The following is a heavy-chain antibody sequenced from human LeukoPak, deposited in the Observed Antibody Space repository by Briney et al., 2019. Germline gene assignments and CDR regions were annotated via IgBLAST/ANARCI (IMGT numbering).Heavy chain of an antibody. V-gene: IGHV3-23*01. CDR3: AKDLCRVYFGY. CDR2: ISGSGGST. CDR1: GFTFSSYA. J-gene: IGHJ4*02. D-gene: IGHD2-15*01. Sequence: GGSLRLSCAASGFTFSSYAMSWDRQAPGKGLEWVSAISGSGGSTYYADSVKGRFTISRDNSKNTLYLQMNSLRAEDTAVYYCAKDLCRVYFGYWGQGTMVTVSS.